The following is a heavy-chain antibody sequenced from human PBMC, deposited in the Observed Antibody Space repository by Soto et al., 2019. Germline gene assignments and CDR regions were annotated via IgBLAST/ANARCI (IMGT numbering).Heavy chain of an antibody. D-gene: IGHD3-3*01. J-gene: IGHJ5*02. Sequence: SETLSLTCTVSGGSISSYYWSWIRQPPGKGLEWIGYIYYSGSTNYNPSLKSRVTISVDTSKNQFSLKLSSVTAADTAVYYCARDTQGDFWSGYSVGHWFDPWGQGTLVTVS. V-gene: IGHV4-59*01. CDR2: IYYSGST. CDR3: ARDTQGDFWSGYSVGHWFDP. CDR1: GGSISSYY.